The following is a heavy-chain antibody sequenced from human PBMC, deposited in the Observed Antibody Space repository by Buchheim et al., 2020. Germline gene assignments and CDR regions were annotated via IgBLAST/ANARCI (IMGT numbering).Heavy chain of an antibody. V-gene: IGHV3-30-3*01. CDR1: GFTFSSYA. D-gene: IGHD4-17*01. CDR3: ARGDYGY. Sequence: QVQLVESGGGVVQPGRSLRLSCAASGFTFSSYAMHWVRQAPGKGLEWVAVISYDGSNKYYADSVKGRFTISRANSKTTLYLQMNSLRAEDTAVYYCARGDYGYWGQGTL. CDR2: ISYDGSNK. J-gene: IGHJ4*02.